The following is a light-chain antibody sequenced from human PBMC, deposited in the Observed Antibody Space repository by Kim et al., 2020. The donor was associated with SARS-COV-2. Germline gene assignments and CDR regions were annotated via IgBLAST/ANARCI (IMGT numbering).Light chain of an antibody. J-gene: IGLJ2*01. CDR1: SGSIASNY. V-gene: IGLV6-57*03. CDR3: QSYDSSNYVV. Sequence: KTVTSSCTRSSGSIASNYVQWYQQRPGSAPTTVIYADNQRPSGVPDRFSGSIDSSSNSASLTISGLKTEDEADYYCQSYDSSNYVVFGGGTQLTVL. CDR2: ADN.